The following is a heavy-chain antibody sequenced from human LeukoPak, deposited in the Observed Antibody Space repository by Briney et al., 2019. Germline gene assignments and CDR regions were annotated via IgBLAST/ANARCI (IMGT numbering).Heavy chain of an antibody. CDR2: INHSGST. J-gene: IGHJ5*02. Sequence: PSETLSLTCAVYGGSFSGYYWSWIRQPPGKGLEWIGEINHSGSTNYNPSLKSRVTISVDTSKNQFSLKLSSVTAADTAVYYCAKYLAYCGGDCYSGWFDPWGQGTLVTVSS. CDR1: GGSFSGYY. V-gene: IGHV4-34*01. D-gene: IGHD2-21*02. CDR3: AKYLAYCGGDCYSGWFDP.